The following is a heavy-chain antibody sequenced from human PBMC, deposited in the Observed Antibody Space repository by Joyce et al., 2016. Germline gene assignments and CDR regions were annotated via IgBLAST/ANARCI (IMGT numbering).Heavy chain of an antibody. Sequence: GFTFSTYGIHWVRQPPGKGLEWVAAISFNGRNKYYLDAVRGRFSISRDNSKNTVDLQMESLRSEDTAIYFCATLRYCINSAFRTGDAYWGLGTLVTVSS. CDR1: GFTFSTYG. D-gene: IGHD3-9*01. CDR2: ISFNGRNK. J-gene: IGHJ4*02. V-gene: IGHV3-30*03. CDR3: ATLRYCINSAFRTGDAY.